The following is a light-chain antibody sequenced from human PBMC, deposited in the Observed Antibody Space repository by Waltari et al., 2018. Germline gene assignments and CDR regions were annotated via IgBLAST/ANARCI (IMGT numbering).Light chain of an antibody. CDR2: EVI. CDR3: SSYAGSNNLGLCV. CDR1: RSDVGSSNY. Sequence: QSALTQPPSASGSPGQSVTISCTGTRSDVGSSNYVYWYQHHPGKVPKLMIYEVIRRPSGVPDRFSGSKSGNTASLTVSGLQAEDEADYYCSSYAGSNNLGLCVFGTGTKVTVL. V-gene: IGLV2-8*01. J-gene: IGLJ1*01.